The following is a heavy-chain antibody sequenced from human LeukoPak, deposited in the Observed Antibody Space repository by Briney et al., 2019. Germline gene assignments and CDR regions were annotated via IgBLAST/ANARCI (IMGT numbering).Heavy chain of an antibody. J-gene: IGHJ4*02. CDR3: AKDRYYDSESDY. V-gene: IGHV3-23*01. CDR1: GFTFRSYA. CDR2: ISGSGGST. Sequence: HPGGPLRLSCAASGFTFRSYAMNWVRQAPGKGLEWVSAISGSGGSTYYADSVKCRFTISRDNSKNTLYLQMNSLRAEDTAVYYCAKDRYYDSESDYWGQGTLVTVSS. D-gene: IGHD3-22*01.